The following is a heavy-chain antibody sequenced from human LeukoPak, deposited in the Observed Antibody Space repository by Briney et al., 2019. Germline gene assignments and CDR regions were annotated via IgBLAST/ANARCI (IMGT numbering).Heavy chain of an antibody. V-gene: IGHV3-23*01. CDR2: IGGSGGSS. D-gene: IGHD6-19*01. J-gene: IGHJ4*02. CDR3: AGRIAVAGTLEF. Sequence: GGSLRLSCAASGFTFSTSALSWGRQAPGEGLEWVSAIGGSGGSSFYADSVKGRFTVSRDNSKNTLYLQMNSLRAEDTAVYYCAGRIAVAGTLEFWGQGTLVTVSS. CDR1: GFTFSTSA.